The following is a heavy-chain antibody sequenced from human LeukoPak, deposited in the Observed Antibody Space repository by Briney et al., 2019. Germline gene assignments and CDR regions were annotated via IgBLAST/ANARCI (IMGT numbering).Heavy chain of an antibody. Sequence: RASETLSLTCTVSGGSISSSSSYWVWIRQPPGMGLEWIGSIYYSGSTYSNPSLKSRVTISVDTSKNQFSLKVSSVAAADTAVYYCARYESSVYGIDVWGRGTLVTVSS. CDR1: GGSISSSSSY. CDR2: IYYSGST. D-gene: IGHD3-22*01. V-gene: IGHV4-39*01. J-gene: IGHJ2*01. CDR3: ARYESSVYGIDV.